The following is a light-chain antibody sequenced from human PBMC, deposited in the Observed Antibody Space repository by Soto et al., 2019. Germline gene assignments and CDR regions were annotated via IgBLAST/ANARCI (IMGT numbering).Light chain of an antibody. CDR1: SSNIGAGYD. J-gene: IGLJ2*01. V-gene: IGLV1-40*01. CDR2: GNS. Sequence: QTVVTQPPSVSGAPGQRGTISCTGSSSNIGAGYDVHWYQQLPGTAPKLLIYGNSNRPSGVPDRFSGSKSGTSASLAITGLQAEDEADYYCQSYDSSLSDLFGGGTKVTVL. CDR3: QSYDSSLSDL.